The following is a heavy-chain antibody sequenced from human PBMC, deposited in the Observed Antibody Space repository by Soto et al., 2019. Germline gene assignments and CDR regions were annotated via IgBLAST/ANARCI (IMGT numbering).Heavy chain of an antibody. Sequence: GGSLRLSCAASGFTFSSYAMSWVRQAPGKGLEWVSAISGSGGSTYYADSVKGRFTISRDNSKNTLYLQMNSLRAEDTAVYYCAKDIIRITMVRGVISWGQGTLVTAPQ. CDR3: AKDIIRITMVRGVIS. J-gene: IGHJ4*02. V-gene: IGHV3-23*01. D-gene: IGHD3-10*01. CDR2: ISGSGGST. CDR1: GFTFSSYA.